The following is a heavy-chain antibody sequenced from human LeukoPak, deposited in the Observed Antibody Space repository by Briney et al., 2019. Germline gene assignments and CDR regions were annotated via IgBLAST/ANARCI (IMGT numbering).Heavy chain of an antibody. CDR2: IKQDGSEQ. Sequence: GGSLRLSCAASGFIFSKNWMSWVRQAPGKGLEWVANIKQDGSEQYYVDSVKGRFTISRDNAKNSLYLQMNSLRAEDTAVYFCARDRFPSRDIVVVPAASPLDVWGQGTTVTVSS. D-gene: IGHD2-2*01. J-gene: IGHJ6*02. CDR3: ARDRFPSRDIVVVPAASPLDV. V-gene: IGHV3-7*01. CDR1: GFIFSKNW.